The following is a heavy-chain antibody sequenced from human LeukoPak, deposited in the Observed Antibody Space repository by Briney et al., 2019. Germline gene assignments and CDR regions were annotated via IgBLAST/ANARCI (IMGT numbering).Heavy chain of an antibody. Sequence: ASVKVSCKASGYTFTSYGISWVRQAPGQGLEWMGWISAYNGNTNYAQKFQGRVTITADESTSTAYMELSSLRSEDTAVYYCARGPVLRFLEWLNYWGQGTLVTVSS. CDR1: GYTFTSYG. J-gene: IGHJ4*02. CDR3: ARGPVLRFLEWLNY. CDR2: ISAYNGNT. V-gene: IGHV1-18*01. D-gene: IGHD3-3*01.